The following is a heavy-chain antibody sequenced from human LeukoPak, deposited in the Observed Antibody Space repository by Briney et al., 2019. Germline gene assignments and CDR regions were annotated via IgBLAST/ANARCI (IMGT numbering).Heavy chain of an antibody. Sequence: GGSLRPSCAASVFTFISYWMYWVRHAPGKGRVWVVRINSDGSSLNYADSVKGRFTISRDNAKNTLYLQMNSLGAEDTAVYYCARRINYYDSSGYYYVRYFDSWGQGTLVAVSS. V-gene: IGHV3-74*01. CDR1: VFTFISYW. CDR2: INSDGSSL. D-gene: IGHD3-22*01. J-gene: IGHJ4*02. CDR3: ARRINYYDSSGYYYVRYFDS.